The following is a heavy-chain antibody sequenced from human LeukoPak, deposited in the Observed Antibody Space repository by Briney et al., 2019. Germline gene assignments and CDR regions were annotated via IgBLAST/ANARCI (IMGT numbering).Heavy chain of an antibody. D-gene: IGHD6-13*01. CDR1: GFTFNIYS. CDR2: ISSSSGTI. J-gene: IGHJ4*02. V-gene: IGHV3-48*02. CDR3: AREQAAAASDY. Sequence: GGSLRLSCAASGFTFNIYSMNWVRQAPGKGLEWVSYISSSSGTIYYADSVKGRFTISRDNAKNSLYLQVNSLRDEDTAVYHCAREQAAAASDYWGQGTLVTVSS.